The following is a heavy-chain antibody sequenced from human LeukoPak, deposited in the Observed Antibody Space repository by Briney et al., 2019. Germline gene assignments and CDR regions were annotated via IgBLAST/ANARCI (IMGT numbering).Heavy chain of an antibody. CDR1: GGSISSGDYY. V-gene: IGHV4-30-4*01. D-gene: IGHD5-18*01. Sequence: SETLSLTCTVSGGSISSGDYYWSWIRQPPGKGLEWIGYIYYTGSTYYNPSLKSRVTISVDTSKNQFSLKLSSVTAADTAVYYCASQWIQLLIDYWGQGTLVTVSS. J-gene: IGHJ4*02. CDR3: ASQWIQLLIDY. CDR2: IYYTGST.